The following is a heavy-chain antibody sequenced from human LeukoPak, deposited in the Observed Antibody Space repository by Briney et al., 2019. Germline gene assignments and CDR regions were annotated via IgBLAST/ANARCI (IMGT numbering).Heavy chain of an antibody. V-gene: IGHV4-34*01. D-gene: IGHD3-22*01. Sequence: TETLSLTCAVYGGSFSGYYWSWIRQPPGKGLEWIGEINHSGSTNYNPSLKSRVTISVDTSKNQFSLKLSSVTAADTAVYYCARAPLLLPDYWGQGTLVTVSS. CDR3: ARAPLLLPDY. CDR2: INHSGST. J-gene: IGHJ4*02. CDR1: GGSFSGYY.